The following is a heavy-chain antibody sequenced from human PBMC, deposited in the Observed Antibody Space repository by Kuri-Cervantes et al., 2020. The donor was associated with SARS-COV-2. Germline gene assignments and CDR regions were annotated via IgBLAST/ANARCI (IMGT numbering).Heavy chain of an antibody. CDR2: IYYSGST. Sequence: SQTLSLTCAVSGYSISSGYYWGWIRQPPGKGLEWIGSIYYSGSTYYNPSLKIRVTISVDTSKNQFSLKLSSVTAADTAVYYCAREWAYIAAAALETDYWGQGTLVTVSS. CDR1: GYSISSGYY. J-gene: IGHJ4*02. CDR3: AREWAYIAAAALETDY. V-gene: IGHV4-38-2*02. D-gene: IGHD6-13*01.